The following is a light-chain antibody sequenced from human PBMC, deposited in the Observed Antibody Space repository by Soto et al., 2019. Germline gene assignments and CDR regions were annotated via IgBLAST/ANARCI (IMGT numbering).Light chain of an antibody. V-gene: IGLV2-14*01. CDR1: ISDVGGYNY. CDR3: SSYTSISLYV. CDR2: EVS. Sequence: VLTQPASVSGSPGQSITISCTGTISDVGGYNYVSWYQQHPGKAPKLIIYEVSNRPSGVSDRFSGSKSGNTASLTISGLQAEDEADYYCSSYTSISLYVFGGGTKVTVL. J-gene: IGLJ1*01.